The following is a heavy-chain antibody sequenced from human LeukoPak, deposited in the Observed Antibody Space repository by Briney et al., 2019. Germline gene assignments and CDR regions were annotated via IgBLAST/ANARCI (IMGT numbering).Heavy chain of an antibody. CDR1: GFTVSSNY. J-gene: IGHJ3*02. CDR2: IYSGGST. D-gene: IGHD3-22*01. V-gene: IGHV3-66*01. CDR3: ARVYDSSGYRYHPTFDI. Sequence: GGSLRLSCAASGFTVSSNYMSWVRQAPGKGLEWVSVIYSGGSTYYADSVKGRFTISRDNSKNTLYLQMNSLRAEDTAVYYCARVYDSSGYRYHPTFDIWGQGTMVTVSS.